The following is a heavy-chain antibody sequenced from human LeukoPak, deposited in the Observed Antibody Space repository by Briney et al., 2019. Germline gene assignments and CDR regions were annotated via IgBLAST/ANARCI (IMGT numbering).Heavy chain of an antibody. CDR2: ISAYNGNT. CDR3: ARTLRLGTPRAFDI. Sequence: SVKVSCKASGYTLTSYGISWVRQAPGRGLEWMGWISAYNGNTNYAQKLQGRVTMTTDTSTSTAYMELRSLRSDDTALYYCARTLRLGTPRAFDIWGRGTMVTVSS. J-gene: IGHJ3*02. V-gene: IGHV1-18*01. D-gene: IGHD1-14*01. CDR1: GYTLTSYG.